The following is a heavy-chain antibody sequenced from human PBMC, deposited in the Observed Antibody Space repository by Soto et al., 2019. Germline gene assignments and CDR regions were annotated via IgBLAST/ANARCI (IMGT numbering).Heavy chain of an antibody. Sequence: XVKVSCKASGDTFTIYDINWVRQATGQGLEWMGWXTPNSGNTGYAQKLQGXXTMTTDTXXSTAYMALRSLRSDDTAVYYCARVGAVAGEIDYWGQGTLVTVS. CDR2: XTPNSGNT. V-gene: IGHV1-8*01. J-gene: IGHJ4*02. CDR1: GDTFTIYD. CDR3: ARVGAVAGEIDY. D-gene: IGHD6-19*01.